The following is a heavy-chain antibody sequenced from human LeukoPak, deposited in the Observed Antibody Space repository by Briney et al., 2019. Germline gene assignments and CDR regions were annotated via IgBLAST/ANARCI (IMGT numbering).Heavy chain of an antibody. V-gene: IGHV3-20*04. CDR1: GFIFDDYG. CDR3: AREFLSMVRGVTHDAFDI. D-gene: IGHD3-10*01. Sequence: GGSLRLSCAASGFIFDDYGMSWVRQAPGKGLEWVSGINWNGGSTYYADSVRGRFTISRDNAKNSLYLQMNSLRAEDTALYYCAREFLSMVRGVTHDAFDIRGQGTMVTVSS. CDR2: INWNGGST. J-gene: IGHJ3*02.